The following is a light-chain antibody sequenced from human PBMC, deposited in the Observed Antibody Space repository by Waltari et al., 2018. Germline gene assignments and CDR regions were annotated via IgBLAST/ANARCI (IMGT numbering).Light chain of an antibody. CDR1: TRYLGGYNY. CDR2: DVS. CDR3: SSFTSSSTWV. V-gene: IGLV2-14*01. Sequence: QSALTQPASVSGSPGQSITISCTGTTRYLGGYNYVSWYQQHPGKAPKLMIYDVSSRPSGVSNRFSGSKSGNTASLTISGLQAEDEADYYCSSFTSSSTWVFGGGTKLTVL. J-gene: IGLJ3*02.